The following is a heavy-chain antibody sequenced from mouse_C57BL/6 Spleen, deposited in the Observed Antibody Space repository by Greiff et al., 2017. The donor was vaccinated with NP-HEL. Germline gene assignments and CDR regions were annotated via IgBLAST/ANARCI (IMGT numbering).Heavy chain of an antibody. Sequence: EVQLVESGGGLVKPGGSLKLSCAASGFTFSSYAMSWVRQTPEQRLEWVATISDGGSYTYYPDNVKGRFTISRDNAKNNLYLPMSHLKSEDTAMYYCAREGELAYYFDYWGQGTTLTVSS. J-gene: IGHJ2*01. V-gene: IGHV5-4*01. CDR1: GFTFSSYA. D-gene: IGHD4-1*01. CDR2: ISDGGSYT. CDR3: AREGELAYYFDY.